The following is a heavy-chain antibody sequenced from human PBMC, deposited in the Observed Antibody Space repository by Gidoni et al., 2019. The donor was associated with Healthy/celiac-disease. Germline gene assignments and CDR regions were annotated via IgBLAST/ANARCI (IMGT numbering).Heavy chain of an antibody. CDR3: ARAGVVVVAAPDY. Sequence: QVQLVESGGGLVKPGGSLRLSCAASGFTFSDYYMSWIRQAPGKGREWVSYISSSSSYTNYADSVKGRFTISRDNAKNSLYLQMNSLRAEDTAVYYCARAGVVVVAAPDYWGQGTLVTVSS. CDR2: ISSSSSYT. CDR1: GFTFSDYY. J-gene: IGHJ4*02. V-gene: IGHV3-11*05. D-gene: IGHD2-15*01.